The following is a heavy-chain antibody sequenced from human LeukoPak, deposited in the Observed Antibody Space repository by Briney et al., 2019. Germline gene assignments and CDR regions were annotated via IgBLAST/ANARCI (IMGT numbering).Heavy chain of an antibody. CDR3: ARLWDLYYDSSGYSIDY. Sequence: GGSLRLSCAASGFTFSNYWMSWVRQAPGKGLEWVAFIRYDGSNKYYADSVKGRFTISRDNSKNTLYLQMNSLRAEDTAVYYCARLWDLYYDSSGYSIDYWGQGTLVTVSS. CDR2: IRYDGSNK. J-gene: IGHJ4*02. CDR1: GFTFSNYW. D-gene: IGHD3-22*01. V-gene: IGHV3-30*02.